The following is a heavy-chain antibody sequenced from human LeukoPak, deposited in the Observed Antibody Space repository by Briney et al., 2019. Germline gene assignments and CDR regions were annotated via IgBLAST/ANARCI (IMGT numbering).Heavy chain of an antibody. Sequence: PGGSLRLSCAASGFSFTNYAMSWVRQAPGKGLEWVSAISGSGGSTYYADSVKGRFTISRDNSKNTLYLQMNSLRAEDTAVYYCAKEAAAADHYFDYWGQGTLVTVSS. CDR1: GFSFTNYA. CDR3: AKEAAAADHYFDY. V-gene: IGHV3-23*01. D-gene: IGHD6-13*01. J-gene: IGHJ4*02. CDR2: ISGSGGST.